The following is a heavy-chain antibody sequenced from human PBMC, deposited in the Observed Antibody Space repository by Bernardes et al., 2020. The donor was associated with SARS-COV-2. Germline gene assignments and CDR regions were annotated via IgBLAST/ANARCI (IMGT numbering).Heavy chain of an antibody. CDR1: GGSVSIGSDY. CDR3: ARIKVYYDSNGQPAYYFDY. CDR2: IYTSGST. J-gene: IGHJ4*02. V-gene: IGHV4-61*02. Sequence: TLSLTCTVSGGSVSIGSDYWNWVRQPAGKGLEWIGRIYTSGSTKYNPSLNSRVTISIDTPMNQFSLKLSSVTAADTAVYYCARIKVYYDSNGQPAYYFDYWGQGTLVTVSS. D-gene: IGHD3-22*01.